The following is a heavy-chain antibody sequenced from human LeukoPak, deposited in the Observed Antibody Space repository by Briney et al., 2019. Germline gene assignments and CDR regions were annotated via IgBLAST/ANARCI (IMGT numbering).Heavy chain of an antibody. J-gene: IGHJ3*02. Sequence: SVKVSCKASGGTFSSYAISWVRQAPGQGLEWMGGIIPILGTANYAQKFQGRVTITADESTSTAYMELSSLRSEDTAVYYCARGRDTAMRLSYFPSLDIWGQGTMVTVSS. D-gene: IGHD5-18*01. CDR1: GGTFSSYA. V-gene: IGHV1-69*01. CDR2: IIPILGTA. CDR3: ARGRDTAMRLSYFPSLDI.